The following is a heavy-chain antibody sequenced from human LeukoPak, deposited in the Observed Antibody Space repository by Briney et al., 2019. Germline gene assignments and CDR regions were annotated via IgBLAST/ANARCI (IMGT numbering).Heavy chain of an antibody. V-gene: IGHV3-13*01. CDR3: ARAPPSIAARGDTWFDP. J-gene: IGHJ5*02. Sequence: GGSLRLSCAASGFTFSSYDMHWVRQATGKGLEWVSAIGTAGDTYYPGSVKGRFTISRENAKNSLYLQMNSLRAGDTAVYHCARAPPSIAARGDTWFDPWGQGTLVTVSS. CDR2: IGTAGDT. D-gene: IGHD6-6*01. CDR1: GFTFSSYD.